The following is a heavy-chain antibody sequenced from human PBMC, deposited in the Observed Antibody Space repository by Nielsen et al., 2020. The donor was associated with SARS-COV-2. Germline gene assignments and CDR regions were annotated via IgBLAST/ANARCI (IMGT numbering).Heavy chain of an antibody. Sequence: VRQAPGKGLEWVSSISSSDSYIYYADSVKGRFTISRDNAKNSLYLQMNSLRAEDTAVYYCARDYYRDYYYYYYMDVWGKGTTVTVSS. D-gene: IGHD1-26*01. V-gene: IGHV3-21*01. CDR2: ISSSDSYI. CDR3: ARDYYRDYYYYYYMDV. J-gene: IGHJ6*03.